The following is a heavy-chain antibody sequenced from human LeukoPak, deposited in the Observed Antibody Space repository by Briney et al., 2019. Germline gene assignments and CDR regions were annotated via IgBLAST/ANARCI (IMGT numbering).Heavy chain of an antibody. Sequence: SVKVSCKASGGTFSSYAISWVRQAPGQGLEWMGRIIPILGIANYAQKFQGRVTITADKSTSTAYMELSSLRSEDTAVYYCARGRGRGGSYWFDPWGQGTLVTVSS. D-gene: IGHD3-10*01. CDR2: IIPILGIA. CDR1: GGTFSSYA. J-gene: IGHJ5*02. CDR3: ARGRGRGGSYWFDP. V-gene: IGHV1-69*04.